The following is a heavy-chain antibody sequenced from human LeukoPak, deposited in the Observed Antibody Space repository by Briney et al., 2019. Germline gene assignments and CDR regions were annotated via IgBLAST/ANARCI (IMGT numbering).Heavy chain of an antibody. J-gene: IGHJ4*02. CDR2: NNHSGST. CDR1: GGSFSGYY. CDR3: ARGRGCSGGSCYIDY. Sequence: PSETLSLTCAVYGGSFSGYYWSWIRQPPGKGLEWIGENNHSGSTNYNPSLKSRVTISVDTSKNQFSLKLSSVTAADTAVYYCARGRGCSGGSCYIDYWGQGTLVTVSS. D-gene: IGHD2-15*01. V-gene: IGHV4-34*01.